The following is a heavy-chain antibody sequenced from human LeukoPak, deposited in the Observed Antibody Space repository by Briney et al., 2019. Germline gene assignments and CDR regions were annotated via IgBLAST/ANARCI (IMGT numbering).Heavy chain of an antibody. V-gene: IGHV4-59*01. CDR1: GGSISSYY. CDR3: ARDKGTYSSGWYLDY. Sequence: SETLSLTCTVSGGSISSYYWSWIRQPPGKGLEWIGYIYYSGSTNYNPSLKSRVTISVDTSKNQFSLKLSSVTAADTAVYYCARDKGTYSSGWYLDYWGQGTLVTVSS. CDR2: IYYSGST. J-gene: IGHJ4*02. D-gene: IGHD6-19*01.